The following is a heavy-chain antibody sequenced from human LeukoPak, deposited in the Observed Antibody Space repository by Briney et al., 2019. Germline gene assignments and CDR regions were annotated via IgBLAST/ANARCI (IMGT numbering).Heavy chain of an antibody. J-gene: IGHJ4*02. Sequence: ASVKVSCKASGYTFTSYDINWVRQATGQGLEWMGWMNPDSGNTGYAQKFQGRVTITRNTSISTAYMELSSLRYEDTAVYYCARGRKQQLVYHYWGQGTLVTVSS. CDR3: ARGRKQQLVYHY. CDR1: GYTFTSYD. D-gene: IGHD6-13*01. CDR2: MNPDSGNT. V-gene: IGHV1-8*03.